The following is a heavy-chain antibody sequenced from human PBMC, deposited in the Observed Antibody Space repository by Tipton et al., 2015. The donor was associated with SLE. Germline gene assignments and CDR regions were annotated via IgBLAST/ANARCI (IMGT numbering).Heavy chain of an antibody. CDR1: GGSISSGGYY. D-gene: IGHD7-27*01. CDR2: IYYSGST. J-gene: IGHJ4*02. CDR3: SRLTGAPHFDY. Sequence: TLSLTCTVSGGSISSGGYYWSWIRQHPGKGLEWIGYIYYSGSTYYNPSLKSRVTMSVDTSKNQFSLRLSSVTAADTAVYYCSRLTGAPHFDYWGRGTLVTVSS. V-gene: IGHV4-31*03.